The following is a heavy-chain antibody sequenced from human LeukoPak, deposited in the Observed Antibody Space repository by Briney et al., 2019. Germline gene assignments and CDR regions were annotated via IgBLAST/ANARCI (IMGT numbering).Heavy chain of an antibody. Sequence: GGSLRLSCAASGFTFSSYGMSWVRQAPGKGLEWVSAISGSGGSTYYTDSVKGRFTIYRDNSKITVYLQMNSLRAEDTAVYYCASLAMVRDFIVGAFDIWGQGTMVTVSS. V-gene: IGHV3-23*01. D-gene: IGHD3-10*01. CDR3: ASLAMVRDFIVGAFDI. CDR2: ISGSGGST. J-gene: IGHJ3*02. CDR1: GFTFSSYG.